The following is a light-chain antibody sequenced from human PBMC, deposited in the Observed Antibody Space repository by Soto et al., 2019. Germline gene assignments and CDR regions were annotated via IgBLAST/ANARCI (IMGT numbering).Light chain of an antibody. CDR2: KAS. V-gene: IGKV1-5*03. J-gene: IGKJ1*01. Sequence: DIQMTQSPSTLSASVGDRVTITCRASQSISNWLAWYQQKPGQAPKLLIYKASNLESGVPSRLSGSGSGTEFTLTIRSLQPDDFATYYCQQYSSYWTFGQGTKVDIK. CDR3: QQYSSYWT. CDR1: QSISNW.